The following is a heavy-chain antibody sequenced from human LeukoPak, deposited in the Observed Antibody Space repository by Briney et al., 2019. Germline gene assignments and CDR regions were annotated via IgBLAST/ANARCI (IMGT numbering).Heavy chain of an antibody. CDR2: INGDGSST. J-gene: IGHJ4*02. D-gene: IGHD3-10*01. Sequence: GGSLRLSCAASGFSFSSYYMHWVRQAPGKGLLWISHINGDGSSTGYADSVKGRFTISRDNAKNILYLQINSLRAEDTAVYYCSRGTYPYSSDNWGQGALVTVSS. V-gene: IGHV3-74*01. CDR1: GFSFSSYY. CDR3: SRGTYPYSSDN.